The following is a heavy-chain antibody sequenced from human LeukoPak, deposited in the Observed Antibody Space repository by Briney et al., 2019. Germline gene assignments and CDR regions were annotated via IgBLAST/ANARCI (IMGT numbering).Heavy chain of an antibody. D-gene: IGHD5-24*01. CDR1: GFTFSAYW. Sequence: PGGSLRLSCAASGFTFSAYWMTWVRQAPGKGLEWVANIKEDGTEKNYVDSVKGRFTISRDNVKKSLYLEMNSLRVEDTAVYYCAGGRWSDYWGQGTQVTVSS. CDR3: AGGRWSDY. J-gene: IGHJ4*02. V-gene: IGHV3-7*01. CDR2: IKEDGTEK.